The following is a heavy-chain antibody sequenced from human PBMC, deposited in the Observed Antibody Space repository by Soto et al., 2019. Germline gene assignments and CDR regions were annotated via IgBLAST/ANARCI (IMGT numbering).Heavy chain of an antibody. V-gene: IGHV4-59*01. CDR1: GTSISSYY. Sequence: SETLSITCTVSGTSISSYYWSWIRQPPGKGLEWIANIHYSGTTNYNPSLASRVTLSVDTSKNQFSLKMTSVTAADRAMYFCARYNSYAIDYWGRGTLVTVSS. CDR2: IHYSGTT. D-gene: IGHD2-8*01. J-gene: IGHJ4*02. CDR3: ARYNSYAIDY.